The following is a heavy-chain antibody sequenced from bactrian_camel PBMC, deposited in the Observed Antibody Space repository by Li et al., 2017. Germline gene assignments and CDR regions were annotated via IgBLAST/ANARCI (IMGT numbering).Heavy chain of an antibody. Sequence: HVQLVESGGGSVQAGESLRLSCTADEYMYNNYCMGWFRQAPGKEREGVARTDSDGNPTYRDFLKGRFIISRDNAKTILYLEMNSLKPEDTAMYYCAASVGGQYCSAPYLIRAQEKGTAYRGQGTQVTVS. CDR3: AASVGGQYCSAPYLIRAQEKGTAY. D-gene: IGHD2*01. J-gene: IGHJ4*01. V-gene: IGHV3S53*01. CDR2: TDSDGNP. CDR1: EYMYNNYC.